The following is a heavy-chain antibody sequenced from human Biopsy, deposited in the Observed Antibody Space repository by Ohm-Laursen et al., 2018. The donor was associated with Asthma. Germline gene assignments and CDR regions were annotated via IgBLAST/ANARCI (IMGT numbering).Heavy chain of an antibody. CDR2: ISYDGSTK. V-gene: IGHV3-30*03. D-gene: IGHD3-10*01. CDR1: GFVFSQSG. Sequence: SLRLSCAASGFVFSQSGMHWVRQAPGKGLEWVAVISYDGSTKYSADSVKGRFIVSRDISKNILSLQMNSLRPEDTAVYYCARDVIWFRELGGMDVWGQGTTVTVSS. CDR3: ARDVIWFRELGGMDV. J-gene: IGHJ6*02.